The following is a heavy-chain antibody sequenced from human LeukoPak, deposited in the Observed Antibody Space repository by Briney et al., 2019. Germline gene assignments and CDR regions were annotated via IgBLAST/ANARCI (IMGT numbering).Heavy chain of an antibody. J-gene: IGHJ4*02. CDR3: ARGGTATAQPFEY. Sequence: GGSLRLSCAASGFTVSSNYMSWVRQAPGKGLEWVSVLYSGGNTYYADSVKGRFSISRDDSKNTLYLQMNSLRADDTAVYYCARGGTATAQPFEYWGQGALVTVSS. D-gene: IGHD4-17*01. CDR1: GFTVSSNY. CDR2: LYSGGNT. V-gene: IGHV3-66*01.